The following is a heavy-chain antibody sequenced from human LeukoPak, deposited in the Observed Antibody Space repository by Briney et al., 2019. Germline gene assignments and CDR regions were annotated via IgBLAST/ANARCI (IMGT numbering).Heavy chain of an antibody. CDR2: IYTSGST. Sequence: SETLSLTCTVSGGSISSYYWSWIRQPAGKELEWIGRIYTSGSTNYNPSLKSRVTMSVDTSKNQFSLKLSSVTAADTAVYYCARGRYCSGGSCYSRIGYYYYYMDVWGKGTTVTVSS. D-gene: IGHD2-15*01. J-gene: IGHJ6*03. V-gene: IGHV4-4*07. CDR3: ARGRYCSGGSCYSRIGYYYYYMDV. CDR1: GGSISSYY.